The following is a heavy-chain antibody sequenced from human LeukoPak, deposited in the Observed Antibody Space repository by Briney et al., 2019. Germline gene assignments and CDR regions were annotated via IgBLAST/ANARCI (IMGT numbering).Heavy chain of an antibody. CDR2: ISWNSGSI. CDR3: AKDSGSSWYPDRLYYYYGMDV. CDR1: GFTFDDYA. D-gene: IGHD6-13*01. V-gene: IGHV3-9*01. J-gene: IGHJ6*02. Sequence: GGSPRLSCAASGFTFDDYAMHWVRQAPGKGLEWASGISWNSGSIGYADSVKGRFTISRDNAKNSLYLQMNSLRAEDTALYYCAKDSGSSWYPDRLYYYYGMDVWGQGTTVTVSS.